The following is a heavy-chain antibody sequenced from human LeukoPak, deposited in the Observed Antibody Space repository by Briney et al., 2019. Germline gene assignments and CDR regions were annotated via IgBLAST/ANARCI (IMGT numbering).Heavy chain of an antibody. Sequence: GGSLRLSCAASGFTFSSYAMSWVRQAPGKGLEWVSAISGSGGSTYYADFVKGRFTISRDNSKNTLYLQMNSLRAEDTAVYYCAKSGLNYDILTGYYPGRHFDYWGQGTLVTVSS. V-gene: IGHV3-23*01. J-gene: IGHJ4*02. D-gene: IGHD3-9*01. CDR3: AKSGLNYDILTGYYPGRHFDY. CDR1: GFTFSSYA. CDR2: ISGSGGST.